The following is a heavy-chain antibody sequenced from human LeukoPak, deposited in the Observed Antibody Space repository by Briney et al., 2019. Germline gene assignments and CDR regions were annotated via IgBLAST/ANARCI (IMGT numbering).Heavy chain of an antibody. Sequence: GGSLRLSCAASRFTFSSYALSWVRQAPGKGLEWVSGISGSGGSTYYADSVKGRFTISRDNSKNTLYLQMSSLRAEDTAVYYCARGRGGPTGLNYFDYWGQGTLVTVSS. CDR3: ARGRGGPTGLNYFDY. CDR1: RFTFSSYA. CDR2: ISGSGGST. D-gene: IGHD1-1*01. J-gene: IGHJ4*02. V-gene: IGHV3-23*01.